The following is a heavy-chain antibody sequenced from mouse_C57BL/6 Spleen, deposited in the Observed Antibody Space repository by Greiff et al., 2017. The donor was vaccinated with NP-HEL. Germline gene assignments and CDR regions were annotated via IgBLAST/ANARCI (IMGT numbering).Heavy chain of an antibody. V-gene: IGHV10-3*01. CDR2: IRSKSSNNAT. Sequence: EVMLVESGGGLVQPKGSLKLSCAASGFTFNTYAMHWVRQAPGQGLEWVARIRSKSSNNATYYTVSVKARFTISRDESQSMLYLQMNNLKTEDTAMYYCVRYPLGAYAMDGWGQGASVTVSS. CDR3: VRYPLGAYAMDG. CDR1: GFTFNTYA. J-gene: IGHJ4*01. D-gene: IGHD3-3*01.